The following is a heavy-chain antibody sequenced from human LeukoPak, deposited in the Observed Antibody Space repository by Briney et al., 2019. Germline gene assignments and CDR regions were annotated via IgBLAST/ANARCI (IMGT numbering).Heavy chain of an antibody. V-gene: IGHV3-13*01. CDR2: IGTAGDT. D-gene: IGHD3-22*01. CDR1: GFTFSSYD. CDR3: ARALHYDSSGYDY. Sequence: PGGSLRLSCAASGFTFSSYDMHWVRQATGKGLERVSAIGTAGDTYYPGSVKGRFTISRENAKNSLYLQMNSLRAGDTAVYYCARALHYDSSGYDYWGQGTLVTVSS. J-gene: IGHJ4*02.